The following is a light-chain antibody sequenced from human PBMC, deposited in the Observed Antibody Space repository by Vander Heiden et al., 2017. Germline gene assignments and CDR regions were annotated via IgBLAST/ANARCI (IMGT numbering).Light chain of an antibody. V-gene: IGLV3-21*02. CDR3: QVWDSSSDLVV. CDR1: NIGSKR. CDR2: DES. J-gene: IGLJ2*01. Sequence: SSVLTQPPSVSVAPGQTARITCGGNNIGSKRVYWYQQKPGQAPVLVVDDESDRPSGIPERFSGSNSGNTATLTISRVEAGDEADDYCQVWDSSSDLVVFGGGTKLTVL.